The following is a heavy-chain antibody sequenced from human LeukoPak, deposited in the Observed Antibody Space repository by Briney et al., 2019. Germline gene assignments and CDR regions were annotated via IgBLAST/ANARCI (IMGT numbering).Heavy chain of an antibody. CDR3: ARVGYNWNYVLRY. D-gene: IGHD1-7*01. V-gene: IGHV1-18*01. J-gene: IGHJ4*02. CDR1: GGTFSSYA. CDR2: ISAYNGNT. Sequence: ASVKVSCKASGGTFSSYAISWVRQAPGQGLEWMGWISAYNGNTNYAQKFQGRVTMTTDTSTSTAYMELRSLRSDDTAVYYCARVGYNWNYVLRYWGQGTLVTVSS.